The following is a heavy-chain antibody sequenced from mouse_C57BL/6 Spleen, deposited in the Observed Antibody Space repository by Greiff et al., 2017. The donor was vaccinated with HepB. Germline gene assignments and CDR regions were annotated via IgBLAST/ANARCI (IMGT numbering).Heavy chain of an antibody. CDR1: GYTFTSYW. D-gene: IGHD1-1*01. Sequence: QVQLQQSGAELVMPGASVKLSCKASGYTFTSYWMHWVKQRPGQSLEWIGEIDPSDSYTNYNQKFKGKSTLTVDKSSSTAYMQLSSLTSEDSAVYYCARSLLRSYYFDYWGQGTTLTVSS. J-gene: IGHJ2*01. V-gene: IGHV1-69*01. CDR2: IDPSDSYT. CDR3: ARSLLRSYYFDY.